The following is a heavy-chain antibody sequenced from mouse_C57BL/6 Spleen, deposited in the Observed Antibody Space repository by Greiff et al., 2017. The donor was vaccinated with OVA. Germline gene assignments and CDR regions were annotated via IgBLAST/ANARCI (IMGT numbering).Heavy chain of an antibody. CDR3: TGGYDYGAWFAY. CDR1: GFTFSNYW. Sequence: DVMLVESGGGLVQPGGSMKLSCVASGFTFSNYWMNWVRQSPEKGLEWVAQIRLKSDNYATHYAESVKGRFTISRDDSKSSVYLQMNNLRAEDTGIYYCTGGYDYGAWFAYWGQGTLVTVSA. J-gene: IGHJ3*01. CDR2: IRLKSDNYAT. V-gene: IGHV6-3*01. D-gene: IGHD2-4*01.